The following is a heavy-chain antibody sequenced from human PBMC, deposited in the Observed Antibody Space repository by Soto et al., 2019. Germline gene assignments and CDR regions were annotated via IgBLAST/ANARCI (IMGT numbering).Heavy chain of an antibody. D-gene: IGHD6-25*01. CDR1: GFTFSTYG. CDR2: ISYDGRNK. V-gene: IGHV3-30*18. Sequence: QVQLVESGGGVVQPGRSLRLSCAASGFTFSTYGMHWVRQAPGKGLEWVAVISYDGRNKYYADSVKGRFTISRDNSKNTLYLQMNSLRPEDTAVYYGAKDLLRPGRAYGMDVW. J-gene: IGHJ6*01. CDR3: AKDLLRPGRAYGMDV.